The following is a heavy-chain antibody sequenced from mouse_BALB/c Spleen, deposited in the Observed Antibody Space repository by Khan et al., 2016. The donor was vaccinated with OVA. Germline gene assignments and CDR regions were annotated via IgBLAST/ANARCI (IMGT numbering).Heavy chain of an antibody. Sequence: QIQLVQSGPELKKPGETVKISCKASGYTFTNFGMNWVKQAPGKGLKWMGWINTNTGEPTYTEEFKGRFAFSLETSANTAYLQINDLKNEDTATXFCTSWRDRFHFDSWGQGTSLTVSS. CDR3: TSWRDRFHFDS. V-gene: IGHV9-3*02. D-gene: IGHD2-14*01. CDR2: INTNTGEP. J-gene: IGHJ2*02. CDR1: GYTFTNFG.